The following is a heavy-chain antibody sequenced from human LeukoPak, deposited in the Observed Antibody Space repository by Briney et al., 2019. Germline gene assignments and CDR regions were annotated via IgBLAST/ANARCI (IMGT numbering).Heavy chain of an antibody. CDR2: ISGSGGST. V-gene: IGHV3-23*01. CDR1: GFTFSSYA. Sequence: PGGSLRLSCAASGFTFSSYAMSWVRQAPGKGLEWVSAISGSGGSTYYADSVKGRFTISRDNSKNTLYLQMNSLRAEDTAAYYCAKDVRPSVSGYLDYWGQGTLVTVSS. CDR3: AKDVRPSVSGYLDY. D-gene: IGHD2-15*01. J-gene: IGHJ4*02.